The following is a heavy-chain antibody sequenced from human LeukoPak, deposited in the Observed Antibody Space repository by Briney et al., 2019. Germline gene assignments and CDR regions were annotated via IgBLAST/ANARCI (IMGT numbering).Heavy chain of an antibody. J-gene: IGHJ4*02. CDR1: GFTFYRYD. D-gene: IGHD2-21*02. V-gene: IGHV3-23*01. Sequence: PGGSLTLSCAASGFTFYRYDINWLGPAPGRGLVWVSAVSSNSGSTYHANSLQSRFTFTRDNYKNMVFLQTNSLRVGDTGVYYCVKGCDLDYWGQGTLVTVSS. CDR3: VKGCDLDY. CDR2: VSSNSGST.